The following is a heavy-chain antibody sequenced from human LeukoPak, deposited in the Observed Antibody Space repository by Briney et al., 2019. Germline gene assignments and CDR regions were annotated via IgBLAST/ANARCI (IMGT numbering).Heavy chain of an antibody. CDR2: ISGSGGST. D-gene: IGHD3-3*01. V-gene: IGHV3-23*01. J-gene: IGHJ6*03. Sequence: GGSLRLSCAASGFTFNNFAMSWVRQAPGKGLEWVSAISGSGGSTYYADSVKGRFTISRDNSKNTLYLQMNSLRAEDTAVYYCAKDGGGTIFGMVIILHYMDVWGKGTTVTVSS. CDR3: AKDGGGTIFGMVIILHYMDV. CDR1: GFTFNNFA.